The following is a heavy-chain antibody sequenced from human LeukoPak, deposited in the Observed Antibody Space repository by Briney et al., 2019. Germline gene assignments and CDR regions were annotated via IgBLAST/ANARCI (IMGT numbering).Heavy chain of an antibody. CDR2: INPNSGDT. CDR1: GYTFTGYY. D-gene: IGHD6-6*01. Sequence: SVKVSCKTSGYTFTGYYMNWVRQAPGQGLAWMGWINPNSGDTNYAQKFEGRVTMTREKSISTAYMELSRLRSDDTAVYYCARGLDDYDHWGQGTLVTVSS. J-gene: IGHJ4*02. V-gene: IGHV1-2*02. CDR3: ARGLDDYDH.